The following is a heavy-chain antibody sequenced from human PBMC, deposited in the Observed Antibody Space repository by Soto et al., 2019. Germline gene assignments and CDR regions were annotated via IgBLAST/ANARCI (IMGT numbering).Heavy chain of an antibody. CDR1: GGSISSYY. Sequence: SETLSLTCTVSGGSISSYYWSWIRQPPGKGLEWIGYIYYSGSTNYNPSLKSRVTISVDTSKNQFSLKLSSVTAADTAVYYCARHTLPTVTDIYYWGQGTLVTVSS. V-gene: IGHV4-59*08. D-gene: IGHD4-17*01. CDR3: ARHTLPTVTDIYY. J-gene: IGHJ4*02. CDR2: IYYSGST.